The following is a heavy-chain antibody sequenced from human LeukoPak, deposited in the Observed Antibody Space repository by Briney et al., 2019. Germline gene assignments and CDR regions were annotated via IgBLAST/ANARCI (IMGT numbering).Heavy chain of an antibody. J-gene: IGHJ5*02. CDR2: INPNSGGT. V-gene: IGHV1-2*02. CDR3: ARGGHRRYYYTSGSAFDP. CDR1: GYTFTGYY. D-gene: IGHD3-10*01. Sequence: ASVKVSCKASGYTFTGYYMHWVRQAPEQGLEWMGWINPNSGGTNYAHKFQGRVTMTTDTSTSTAYMELKSLRSDDTAVYYCARGGHRRYYYTSGSAFDPWGQGTLVTVSS.